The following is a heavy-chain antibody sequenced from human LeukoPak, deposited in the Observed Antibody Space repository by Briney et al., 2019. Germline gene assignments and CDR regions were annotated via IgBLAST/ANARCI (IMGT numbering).Heavy chain of an antibody. D-gene: IGHD6-13*01. V-gene: IGHV3-21*01. J-gene: IGHJ4*02. CDR3: AREQQQLVGGEYFDY. Sequence: GGSLRLSCAASGFTFSSYSMNWVRQAPGEGLEWVSSISSSSSYIYYADSVKGRFTISRDNAKNSLYLQTNSLRAEDTAVYYCAREQQQLVGGEYFDYWGQGTLVTVSS. CDR1: GFTFSSYS. CDR2: ISSSSSYI.